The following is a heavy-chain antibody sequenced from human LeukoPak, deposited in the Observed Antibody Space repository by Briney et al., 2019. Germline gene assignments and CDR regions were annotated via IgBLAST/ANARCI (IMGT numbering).Heavy chain of an antibody. CDR2: ISGSGDST. CDR3: AKGEGPTVGTS. V-gene: IGHV3-23*01. Sequence: GGSLRLSCAASGFTFSTYAVNRVRQAPGKGLEWVSTISGSGDSTYYADSVKGRFTISRDTSKNTLYLQMNSLTAVDTAVYYCAKGEGPTVGTSWGQGTLVTVST. D-gene: IGHD1-14*01. CDR1: GFTFSTYA. J-gene: IGHJ4*02.